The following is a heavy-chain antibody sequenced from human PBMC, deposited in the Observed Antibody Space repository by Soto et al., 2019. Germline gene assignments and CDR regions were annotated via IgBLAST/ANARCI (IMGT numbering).Heavy chain of an antibody. V-gene: IGHV1-69*02. CDR3: ASDRGGGVVASTNNWFDP. D-gene: IGHD2-15*01. CDR2: IIPILGIA. Sequence: QVQLVQSGAEVKKPGASVKVSCKASGGTFSSYTISWVRQAPGQGLEWLGRIIPILGIANYAQKFQGRVTITADKSKTTAYMELGSRTAEHTGVYYCASDRGGGVVASTNNWFDPWGQGTLVTVSS. CDR1: GGTFSSYT. J-gene: IGHJ5*02.